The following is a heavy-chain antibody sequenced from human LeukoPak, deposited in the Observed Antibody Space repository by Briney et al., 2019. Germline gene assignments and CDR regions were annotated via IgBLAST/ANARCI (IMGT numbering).Heavy chain of an antibody. Sequence: PSETLSLTCTVSGGSISSYYWSWIRQPAGKGLEWIGRIYTSGSTNYNPSLKSRVTMSVDTSKNQFSLKLSSVTAADTAVYYCARDHPLTVTSGETVYYYYYYMDVSGKGTTVTVFS. CDR2: IYTSGST. CDR3: ARDHPLTVTSGETVYYYYYYMDV. V-gene: IGHV4-4*07. J-gene: IGHJ6*03. CDR1: GGSISSYY. D-gene: IGHD4-11*01.